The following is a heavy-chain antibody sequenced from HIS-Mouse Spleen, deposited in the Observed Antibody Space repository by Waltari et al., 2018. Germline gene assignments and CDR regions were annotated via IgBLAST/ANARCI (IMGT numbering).Heavy chain of an antibody. CDR3: GRHVGIAGGGNSGAFDI. Sequence: QLQLQESGPGLVKPSETQSPTCTVSGGPISSSSYYWCWIRQPPRKGPEGVGGIYYSGSTYYNPSLKGRGTISVETSKNQFSLKVSSVTAADTAVYYCGRHVGIAGGGNSGAFDIWGQGKMVTVSS. CDR1: GGPISSSSYY. D-gene: IGHD6-13*01. V-gene: IGHV4-39*01. CDR2: IYYSGST. J-gene: IGHJ3*02.